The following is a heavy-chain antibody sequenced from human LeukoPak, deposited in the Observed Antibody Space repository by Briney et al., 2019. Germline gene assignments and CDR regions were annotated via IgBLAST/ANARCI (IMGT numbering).Heavy chain of an antibody. CDR2: IRYDGSNK. CDR3: AKDEPTGSSGYYPGH. D-gene: IGHD3-22*01. V-gene: IGHV3-30*02. J-gene: IGHJ4*02. CDR1: GFTFSSYG. Sequence: GGSLRLSCAASGFTFSSYGMHWVRQAPGKGLEWVAFIRYDGSNKYYADSVKGRFTISRDNSKNTLYLQMNSLRAEDTAVYYCAKDEPTGSSGYYPGHWGQGTLVTVSS.